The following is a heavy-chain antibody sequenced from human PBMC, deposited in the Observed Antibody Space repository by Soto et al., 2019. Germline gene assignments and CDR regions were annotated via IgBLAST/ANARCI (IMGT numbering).Heavy chain of an antibody. CDR2: ISGSGGST. CDR1: GFTFDDYA. J-gene: IGHJ6*02. Sequence: PGGSLRLSCAASGFTFDDYAMSWVRQAPGKGLEWVSAISGSGGSTYYADSVKGRFTISRDNSKNTLYLQMNSLRAEDTAVYYCAKGGRWELLRYYYYGMDVWGQGTTVTVSS. V-gene: IGHV3-23*01. D-gene: IGHD1-26*01. CDR3: AKGGRWELLRYYYYGMDV.